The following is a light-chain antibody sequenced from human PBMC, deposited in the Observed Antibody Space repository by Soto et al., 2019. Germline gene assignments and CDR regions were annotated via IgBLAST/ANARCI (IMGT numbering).Light chain of an antibody. CDR1: QSGSRIY. CDR3: QQYGSSGT. V-gene: IGKV3-20*01. J-gene: IGKJ1*01. Sequence: VLKQCPCPLSFSPGERATLSCRGSQSGSRIYVAWHQQKRRQPPRLLIYGSSNRATGIPARFSGSGSGTVFTLTISILEPEVFAVYYCQQYGSSGTFGQGTKVDIK. CDR2: GSS.